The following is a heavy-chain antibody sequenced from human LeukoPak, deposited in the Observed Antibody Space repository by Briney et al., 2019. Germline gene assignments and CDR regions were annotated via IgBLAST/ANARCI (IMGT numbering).Heavy chain of an antibody. D-gene: IGHD5-12*01. CDR3: AKRSGSGYRFDP. CDR2: ISGSGGST. Sequence: GGSLRLSCTASGFTFSSYAMSWVRQAPGKGLEWVSAISGSGGSTYYADSVKGRFTISRDNSKNTLYLQMNSLRAEDTAVYYCAKRSGSGYRFDPWGQGTLVTVSS. J-gene: IGHJ5*02. V-gene: IGHV3-23*01. CDR1: GFTFSSYA.